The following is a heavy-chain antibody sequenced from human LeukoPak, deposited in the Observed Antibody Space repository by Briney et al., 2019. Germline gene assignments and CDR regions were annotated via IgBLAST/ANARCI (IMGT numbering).Heavy chain of an antibody. Sequence: GGSLRLSCAASGFTFSSYAMSWVRQAPGKGLEWVSAISGSGGSTYYADSVKGRFTISRDNSKNTLYLQMNSLRAEDTAVYYRAKDRGGDYGWYFDLWGRGTLVTVSS. D-gene: IGHD4-17*01. CDR3: AKDRGGDYGWYFDL. J-gene: IGHJ2*01. CDR1: GFTFSSYA. CDR2: ISGSGGST. V-gene: IGHV3-23*01.